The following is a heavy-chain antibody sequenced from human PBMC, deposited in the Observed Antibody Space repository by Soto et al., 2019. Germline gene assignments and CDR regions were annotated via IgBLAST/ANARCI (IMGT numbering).Heavy chain of an antibody. J-gene: IGHJ4*02. CDR2: IWYDGSNK. CDR3: ARDASSSSRSPDY. V-gene: IGHV3-33*01. D-gene: IGHD6-13*01. Sequence: PGGSLRLSCAASGFTFSSYGMHWVRQAPGKGLEWVAVIWYDGSNKYYADSVKGRFTISRDNSKNTLYLQMNSLRAEDTAVYYCARDASSSSRSPDYWGQGTLVTVSS. CDR1: GFTFSSYG.